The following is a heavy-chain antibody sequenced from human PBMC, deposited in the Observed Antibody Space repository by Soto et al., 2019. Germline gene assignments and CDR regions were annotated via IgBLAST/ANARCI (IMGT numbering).Heavy chain of an antibody. Sequence: SQTLSLTCAISGDIVYITNAAWNWIRMSPSRGLEWLGRTFYRSKWYNDYAEYVKRRIAINPDKSKNQFSLQSNSMTPEDTPVYFSARAGSAVCRRNPHFDYWGQGTLVTVSS. CDR1: GDIVYITNAA. CDR2: TFYRSKWYN. V-gene: IGHV6-1*01. CDR3: ARAGSAVCRRNPHFDY. J-gene: IGHJ4*02. D-gene: IGHD3-10*01.